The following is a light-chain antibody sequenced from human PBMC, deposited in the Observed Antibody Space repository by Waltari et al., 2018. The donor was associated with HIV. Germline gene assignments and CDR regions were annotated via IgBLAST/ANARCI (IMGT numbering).Light chain of an antibody. CDR1: SSHTAAPSD. Sequence: QSVLPQPPSVSGAPGQRVTIACTGGSSHTAAPSDLYWYHQFPGTAPKLIIYGSTNRPSGVPDRFSGSKSGTAASLAITGLQAEDEADYYCQSYDNSLGVVFGGGTKLTVL. J-gene: IGLJ2*01. CDR2: GST. V-gene: IGLV1-40*01. CDR3: QSYDNSLGVV.